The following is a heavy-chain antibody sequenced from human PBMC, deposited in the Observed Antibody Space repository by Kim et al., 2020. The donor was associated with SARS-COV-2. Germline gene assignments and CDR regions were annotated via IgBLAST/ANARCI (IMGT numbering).Heavy chain of an antibody. CDR1: GFTFDDYG. CDR3: ARDNLPWTMIVEASRAFDI. CDR2: INWNGGST. Sequence: GGSLRLSCAASGFTFDDYGMSWVRQAPGKGLEWVSGINWNGGSTGYADSVKGRFTISRDNAKNSLYLQMNSLRAEDTALYYCARDNLPWTMIVEASRAFDIWGQGTMVTVSS. J-gene: IGHJ3*02. D-gene: IGHD3-22*01. V-gene: IGHV3-20*04.